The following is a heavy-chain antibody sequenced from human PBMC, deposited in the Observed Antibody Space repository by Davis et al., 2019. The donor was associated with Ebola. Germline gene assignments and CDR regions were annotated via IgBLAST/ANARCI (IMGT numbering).Heavy chain of an antibody. J-gene: IGHJ4*02. CDR2: IKSKSAGETT. Sequence: PGGSLRLSCAASGFTFTKYSMIWVRQAPGKGLEWVGRIKSKSAGETTEYAAPVKGRFTISRDDLKNTLFLQMNSLKTEDTALYYCATDRCVGSSCFDNWGQGTLVTVSS. D-gene: IGHD2-2*01. CDR1: GFTFTKYS. V-gene: IGHV3-15*01. CDR3: ATDRCVGSSCFDN.